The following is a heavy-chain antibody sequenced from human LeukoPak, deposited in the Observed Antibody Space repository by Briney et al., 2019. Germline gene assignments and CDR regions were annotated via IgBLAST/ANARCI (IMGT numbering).Heavy chain of an antibody. D-gene: IGHD2-2*01. J-gene: IGHJ4*02. CDR3: ARDMFRYCISTSCYSFDY. Sequence: GGSLRLSCAASGFTFRSCAVHWVREAPGRGLEWVAVISYEWSNKYCADSVEGRFTLSRDNSKNALYLQLNSLRAEDTAVYYCARDMFRYCISTSCYSFDYWGQGTLVTVSS. CDR1: GFTFRSCA. CDR2: ISYEWSNK. V-gene: IGHV3-30*04.